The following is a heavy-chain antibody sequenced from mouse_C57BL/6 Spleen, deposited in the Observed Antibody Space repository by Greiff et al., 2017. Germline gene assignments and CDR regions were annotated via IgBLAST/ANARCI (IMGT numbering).Heavy chain of an antibody. CDR1: GYTFTSYW. V-gene: IGHV1-69*01. CDR3: ARGLLLSFDV. Sequence: QVQLQQSGAELVMPGASVKLSCKASGYTFTSYWMHWVKQRPGQGLEWIGEIDPSDSYTNYNQKFKGKSTLTVDKSSSTAYMQLSSLTSEDSAVYYCARGLLLSFDVWGTGTTVTVSS. D-gene: IGHD2-3*01. J-gene: IGHJ1*03. CDR2: IDPSDSYT.